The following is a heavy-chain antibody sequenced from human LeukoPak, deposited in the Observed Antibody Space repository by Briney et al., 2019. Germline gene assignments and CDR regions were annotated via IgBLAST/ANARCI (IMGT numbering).Heavy chain of an antibody. V-gene: IGHV4-38-2*02. CDR2: IYHSGST. J-gene: IGHJ4*02. Sequence: SETLSLTCTVSGYSISSGYYWGWIRQPPGKGLEWIGSIYHSGSTYYNPSLKSRVTISVDTSKNQFSLKLSSVTAADTAVYYCAREIYHVDTAIVGWGQGTLVTVSS. D-gene: IGHD5-18*01. CDR3: AREIYHVDTAIVG. CDR1: GYSISSGYY.